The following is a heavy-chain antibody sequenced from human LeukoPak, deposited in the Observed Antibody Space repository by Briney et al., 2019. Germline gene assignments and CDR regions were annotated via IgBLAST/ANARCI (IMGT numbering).Heavy chain of an antibody. Sequence: GGSLRLSCAASGFTFSSYEMNWVRQAPGKGLEWVSYISSSGSTIYYADSVKGRFTISRDNAKNSLYLQMNSLRAEDTALYYCARVGIYGDYNRYFDYWGQGTLVTVSS. CDR1: GFTFSSYE. CDR2: ISSSGSTI. J-gene: IGHJ4*02. CDR3: ARVGIYGDYNRYFDY. V-gene: IGHV3-48*03. D-gene: IGHD4-17*01.